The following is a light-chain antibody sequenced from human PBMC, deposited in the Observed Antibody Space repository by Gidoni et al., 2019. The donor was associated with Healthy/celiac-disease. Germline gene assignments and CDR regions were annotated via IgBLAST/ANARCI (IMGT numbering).Light chain of an antibody. CDR3: LAWDSSTEGV. V-gene: IGLV3-1*01. CDR1: KLGDKY. CDR2: QDT. Sequence: SYERTQPPSVSVSPGQTASITCSGDKLGDKYACWYQQKPGQSPVLVIYQDTKRPSGIPERFSGSNSGNTATLTISGTQAMDEADYYCLAWDSSTEGVFGGGTKLTVL. J-gene: IGLJ2*01.